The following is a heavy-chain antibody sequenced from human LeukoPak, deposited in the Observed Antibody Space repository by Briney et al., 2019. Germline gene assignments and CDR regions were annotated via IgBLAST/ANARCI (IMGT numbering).Heavy chain of an antibody. V-gene: IGHV3-23*01. CDR1: GYAFTSYA. CDR2: ISGSDDNT. CDR3: ARGQVSSGALLRFGF. Sequence: PGGSLRLSCAASGYAFTSYAMSWVRQGPGRGLEWVSTISGSDDNTDYADSVKGRFTISRDNSKNTLYLQMNSLRTDDTAVYYCARGQVSSGALLRFGFWGQGALVTVSS. D-gene: IGHD2-21*01. J-gene: IGHJ4*02.